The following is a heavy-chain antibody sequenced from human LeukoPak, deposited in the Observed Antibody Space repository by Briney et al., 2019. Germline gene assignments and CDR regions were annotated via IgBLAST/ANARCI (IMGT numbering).Heavy chain of an antibody. CDR2: FDPEDGET. D-gene: IGHD6-19*01. CDR3: ATPAVAGTASHYDFDY. V-gene: IGHV1-24*01. CDR1: GYTLTELS. Sequence: GASVKVSCKVSGYTLTELSMHWVRQAPGKGLEWLGGFDPEDGETIYAQKFQGRVTMTEDTSTDTAYMELSSLRSEDTAVYYCATPAVAGTASHYDFDYWGQGTLVTVSS. J-gene: IGHJ4*02.